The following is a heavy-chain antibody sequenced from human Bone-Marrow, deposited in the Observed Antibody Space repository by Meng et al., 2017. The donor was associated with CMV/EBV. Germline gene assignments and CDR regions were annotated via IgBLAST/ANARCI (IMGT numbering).Heavy chain of an antibody. D-gene: IGHD2-2*01. V-gene: IGHV1-2*02. CDR1: GYTFTGYY. CDR2: INPNSGGT. CDR3: ARVGCSSTSCYRGPWFDP. J-gene: IGHJ5*02. Sequence: ASVKVSCKASGYTFTGYYMHWVRQAPGQGLEWMGWINPNSGGTNYAQKFQGRVTMTRDTSISTAYMELSRLRSDDTAVYYCARVGCSSTSCYRGPWFDPWGQGTLVTGSS.